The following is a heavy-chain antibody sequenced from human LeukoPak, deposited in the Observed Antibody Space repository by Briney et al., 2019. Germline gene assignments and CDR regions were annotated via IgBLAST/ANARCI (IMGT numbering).Heavy chain of an antibody. V-gene: IGHV3-7*05. Sequence: GGSLRLSCAASGFIFSNSWMAWVRQAPGKGLEWVANIKEDGTEENYVDSVKGRFTISRNNAKNSLSLQMNSLRAEDTAVYYCARDAGYNTYDYWGQGTLVTVSS. CDR2: IKEDGTEE. CDR1: GFIFSNSW. D-gene: IGHD5-24*01. CDR3: ARDAGYNTYDY. J-gene: IGHJ4*02.